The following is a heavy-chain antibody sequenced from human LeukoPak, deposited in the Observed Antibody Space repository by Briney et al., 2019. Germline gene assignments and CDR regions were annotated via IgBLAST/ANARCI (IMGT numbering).Heavy chain of an antibody. CDR2: ISSSSSYI. D-gene: IGHD2-15*01. V-gene: IGHV3-21*01. CDR3: ARVGVAAPFDY. Sequence: GGSLRLSRAASGFTFSSYSMNWVRQAPGKGLEWVSSISSSSSYIYYADSVKGRFTISRDNAKNSLYLQMNSLRAEDTAVYYCARVGVAAPFDYWGQGTLVTVSS. J-gene: IGHJ4*02. CDR1: GFTFSSYS.